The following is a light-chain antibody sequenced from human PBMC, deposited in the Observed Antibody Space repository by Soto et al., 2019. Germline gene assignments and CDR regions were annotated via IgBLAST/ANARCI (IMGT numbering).Light chain of an antibody. V-gene: IGKV1-12*01. CDR2: AAS. CDR1: QSISSW. CDR3: QQGYSFPVT. J-gene: IGKJ4*01. Sequence: IPGTKFPTSLTASVGVKVTITCRASQSISSWLAWYQQKPGKAPELLIYAASTLQSGVPSRFSGSGSGTDFTLTICSLQPEDFATYYCQQGYSFPVTFGGGTKVDI.